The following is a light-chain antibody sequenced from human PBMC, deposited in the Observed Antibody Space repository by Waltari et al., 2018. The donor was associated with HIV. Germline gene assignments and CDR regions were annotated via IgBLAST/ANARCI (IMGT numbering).Light chain of an antibody. V-gene: IGLV3-19*01. CDR2: GKN. J-gene: IGLJ2*01. CDR3: SSRDKSGHLVI. CDR1: SLRDYY. Sequence: SSELTQDPSVSVALGQTVKITGQGDSLRDYYASWYQKKPGQAPILVFYGKNNRPSGIPDRLSGPSSRNTASLTITGAQAEDEAEYYCSSRDKSGHLVIFGGGTRLIVL.